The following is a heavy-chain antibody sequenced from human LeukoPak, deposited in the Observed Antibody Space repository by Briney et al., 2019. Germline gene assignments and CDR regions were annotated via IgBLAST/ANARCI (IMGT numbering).Heavy chain of an antibody. CDR1: GFTFSSYA. CDR3: AKERNRYFDWLLLDY. CDR2: ISGSGGNT. V-gene: IGHV3-23*01. D-gene: IGHD3-9*01. Sequence: GGSLRLSCAASGFTFSSYAMSWVRQAPGKGLEWVSAISGSGGNTYYADSVKGRFTISRDNSKNTLYLQMNSLRAEDTAVYYCAKERNRYFDWLLLDYWGQGTLVTVSS. J-gene: IGHJ4*02.